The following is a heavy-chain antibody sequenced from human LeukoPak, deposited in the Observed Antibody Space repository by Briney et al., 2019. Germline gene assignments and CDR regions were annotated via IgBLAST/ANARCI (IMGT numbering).Heavy chain of an antibody. J-gene: IGHJ4*02. V-gene: IGHV4-34*01. CDR2: INHSGST. Sequence: SETLSLTCAVYGGSSSGYYWSWIRQPPGKGLEWIGEINHSGSTNYNPSLKSRVTIPVDTSKNQFSLKLTSVTAADTAVYYCARQSYDSSGDNKRIDYWGQGALVTVSS. D-gene: IGHD3-22*01. CDR3: ARQSYDSSGDNKRIDY. CDR1: GGSSSGYY.